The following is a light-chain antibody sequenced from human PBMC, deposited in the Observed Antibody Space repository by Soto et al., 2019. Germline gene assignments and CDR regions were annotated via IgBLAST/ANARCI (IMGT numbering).Light chain of an antibody. CDR1: ESVGSS. V-gene: IGKV3-11*01. Sequence: EIVLTQSPAILSLSPGERATLSCRANESVGSSLGWYQQKPGQAPRLVIYDASNRVTGFPARFSGSGSETDFTLTISSLEPEDFAVYYGQHRGDWPLAFGQGTKVEIK. J-gene: IGKJ2*01. CDR3: QHRGDWPLA. CDR2: DAS.